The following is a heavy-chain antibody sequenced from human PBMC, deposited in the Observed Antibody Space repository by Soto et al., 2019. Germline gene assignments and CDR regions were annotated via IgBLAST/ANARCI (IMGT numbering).Heavy chain of an antibody. CDR2: IKSKTDGGTT. Sequence: PGGSLRLSCAASGFTFSNAWMSWVRQAPGKGLEWVGRIKSKTDGGTTDYAAPVKGRFTISRDDSKNTLYLQMNSLKTEDTAVYYCTTSGRLYYDYIWGRYLQDDYWGQGTLVTVSS. CDR3: TTSGRLYYDYIWGRYLQDDY. D-gene: IGHD3-16*02. J-gene: IGHJ4*02. CDR1: GFTFSNAW. V-gene: IGHV3-15*01.